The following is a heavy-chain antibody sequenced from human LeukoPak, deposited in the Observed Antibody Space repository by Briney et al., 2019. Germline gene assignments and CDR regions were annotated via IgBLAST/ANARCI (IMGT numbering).Heavy chain of an antibody. CDR3: GKDTWAIASGDGIDY. D-gene: IGHD2-21*02. Sequence: PGGSLRLSCTASGFTFSSCGLSWVRQAPGKGLEWVSTISGSGGSTSYADSVKGRFTIFRDNSKNTLFLQMNSLVDEDTAVYCCGKDTWAIASGDGIDYWGQGTLVTVSS. CDR2: ISGSGGST. CDR1: GFTFSSCG. V-gene: IGHV3-23*01. J-gene: IGHJ4*02.